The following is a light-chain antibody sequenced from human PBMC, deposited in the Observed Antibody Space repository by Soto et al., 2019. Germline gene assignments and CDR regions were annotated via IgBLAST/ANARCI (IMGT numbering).Light chain of an antibody. V-gene: IGLV1-44*01. CDR1: SSNIGSNT. Sequence: QSVLTQPASACGTPGQRVTISCSGSSSNIGSNTVNWYQQLPGTAPKLLIYSNNQRPSGVPDRFSGSKSGTSASLAISGLQSEDEADYYCAAWDDSLNAWVFGGGTKVTVL. CDR3: AAWDDSLNAWV. J-gene: IGLJ3*02. CDR2: SNN.